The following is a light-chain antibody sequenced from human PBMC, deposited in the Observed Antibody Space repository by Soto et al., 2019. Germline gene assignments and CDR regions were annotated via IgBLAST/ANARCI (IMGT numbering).Light chain of an antibody. V-gene: IGKV2-28*01. J-gene: IGKJ1*01. Sequence: DIVMTQSTVSLPVTPGEPASISCRSSQSLLHSNGYNYLDWYLQKPGQSPQLLIYLGSNRASGVPGRFSASASGTDFTLTISRVDAEDVGVYYCMGALQSPPTLGQGTKVDIK. CDR1: QSLLHSNGYNY. CDR2: LGS. CDR3: MGALQSPPT.